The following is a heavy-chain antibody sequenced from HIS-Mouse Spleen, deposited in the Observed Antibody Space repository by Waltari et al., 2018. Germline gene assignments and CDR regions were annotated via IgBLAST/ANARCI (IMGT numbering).Heavy chain of an antibody. D-gene: IGHD6-13*01. CDR2: IYYSGGT. V-gene: IGHV4-39*07. J-gene: IGHJ2*01. Sequence: QLQLQESGPGLVKPSETLSLTCTVSGGSISSSSYYWGWIRQPPGKGLEWIGSIYYSGGTYYTRALKSRVTISVDTSKNQFSLKLSSVTAADTAVYYCAREIPYSSSWYDWYFDLWGRGTLVTVSS. CDR1: GGSISSSSYY. CDR3: AREIPYSSSWYDWYFDL.